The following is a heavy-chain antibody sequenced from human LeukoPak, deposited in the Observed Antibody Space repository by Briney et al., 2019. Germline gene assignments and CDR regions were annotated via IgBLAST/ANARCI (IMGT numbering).Heavy chain of an antibody. CDR1: GYTFTGYY. V-gene: IGHV1-2*02. D-gene: IGHD5-18*01. CDR2: INPNSGGT. J-gene: IGHJ4*02. Sequence: ASVKVSCKASGYTFTGYYMHWVRQAPGQGLEWMGWINPNSGGTNYAQKFQGRVTMTTDTSTSTAYMELRSLRSDDTAVYYCARDRGEYSYGSFDYWGQGTLVTVSS. CDR3: ARDRGEYSYGSFDY.